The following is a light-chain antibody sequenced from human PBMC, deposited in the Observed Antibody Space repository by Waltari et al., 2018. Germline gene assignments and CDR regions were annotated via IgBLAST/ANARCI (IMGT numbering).Light chain of an antibody. CDR2: EVS. V-gene: IGLV2-23*02. Sequence: QSALTQPASVSGSPGQSITISCTGTSSDVGSYNLVSWYQQHPGKAPKLMIYEVSKRPSEVSSGFSGSKSGNTAALTILALQAEDEADYYCCSYAGSSTFSLYVFGTGTKVTVL. J-gene: IGLJ1*01. CDR1: SSDVGSYNL. CDR3: CSYAGSSTFSLYV.